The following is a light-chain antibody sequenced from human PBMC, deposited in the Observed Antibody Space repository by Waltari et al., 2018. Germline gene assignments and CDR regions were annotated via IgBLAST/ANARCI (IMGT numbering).Light chain of an antibody. J-gene: IGKJ3*01. CDR1: QGISSY. Sequence: DIQMTQSPSSLSASVGDRVTITCRASQGISSYLAWYQQKSGKAPKLLIYKASTLQSGVPSRFSGSGSGTDFTLTISSLQPEDFATYYCQQHNSNPFTFGPGTKLDIK. CDR2: KAS. CDR3: QQHNSNPFT. V-gene: IGKV1-9*01.